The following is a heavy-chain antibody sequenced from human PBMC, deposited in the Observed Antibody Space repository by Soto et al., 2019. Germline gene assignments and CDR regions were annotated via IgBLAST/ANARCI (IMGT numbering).Heavy chain of an antibody. CDR1: GYTFTSYA. D-gene: IGHD3-10*01. CDR3: ARGGRITMVRGVIIRYFDL. J-gene: IGHJ2*01. V-gene: IGHV1-3*01. CDR2: INAGKGNT. Sequence: QVQLVQSGAEVKKPGASVKVSCKASGYTFTSYAMHWVRQAPGQRLEWMGWINAGKGNTKYSQKFQGRVTITRDTSASTAYMELSSLRSEDTAVYYCARGGRITMVRGVIIRYFDLWGRGTLVTVSS.